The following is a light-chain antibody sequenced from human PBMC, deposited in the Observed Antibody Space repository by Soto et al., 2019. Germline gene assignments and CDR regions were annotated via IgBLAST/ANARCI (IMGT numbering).Light chain of an antibody. V-gene: IGKV1-5*03. CDR2: KAS. J-gene: IGKJ2*01. CDR1: QSISSW. CDR3: QQYTSYPHT. Sequence: DIQMTQSPSTLSASVGDRVTITCRASQSISSWLAWYQQKPGKAPKLLIYKASSLESGVPSRFSGSGSGTEFTLTISSLQPDDFATYYCQQYTSYPHTFGHGTKVEIK.